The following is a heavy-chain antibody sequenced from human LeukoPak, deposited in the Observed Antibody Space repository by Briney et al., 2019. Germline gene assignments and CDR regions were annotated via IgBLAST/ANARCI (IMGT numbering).Heavy chain of an antibody. Sequence: PSETLSLTCTVSGGSISSSSYYWGWIRQPPGKGLEWIGSIYYSGSTYYNPSLKSRVTISVDTSKNQFSLKLSSVTAAETAVYYCARRVSNCGGDCYDSGRDYWGQGTLVTVSS. CDR2: IYYSGST. V-gene: IGHV4-39*01. D-gene: IGHD2-21*02. CDR3: ARRVSNCGGDCYDSGRDY. CDR1: GGSISSSSYY. J-gene: IGHJ4*02.